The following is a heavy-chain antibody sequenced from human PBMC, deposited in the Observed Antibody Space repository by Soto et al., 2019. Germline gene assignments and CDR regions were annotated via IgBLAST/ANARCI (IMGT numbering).Heavy chain of an antibody. Sequence: SLRLSCAASGFNFVSYAVSRVRQATGKGLEWVSAISGSGGSTYYADSVKGRFTISRDNSKNTLYLQMNSLRAEDTAVYYCARTREYYDFWSGTYGMDVWGQGTTVTVSS. CDR2: ISGSGGST. D-gene: IGHD3-3*01. V-gene: IGHV3-23*01. J-gene: IGHJ6*02. CDR3: ARTREYYDFWSGTYGMDV. CDR1: GFNFVSYA.